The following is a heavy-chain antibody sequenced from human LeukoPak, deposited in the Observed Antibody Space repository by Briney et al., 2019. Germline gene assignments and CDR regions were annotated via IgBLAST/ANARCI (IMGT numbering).Heavy chain of an antibody. D-gene: IGHD3-10*01. CDR2: MNPNSGNT. CDR3: ARGPLFMVRGVIGY. Sequence: ASVTVSCKASGYTFTSYDINWVRQATGQGIEWMGWMNPNSGNTGYAQKFQGRVTMTRNTSISTAYMELSSLRSEDTAVYYCARGPLFMVRGVIGYWGQGTLVTVSS. J-gene: IGHJ4*02. V-gene: IGHV1-8*01. CDR1: GYTFTSYD.